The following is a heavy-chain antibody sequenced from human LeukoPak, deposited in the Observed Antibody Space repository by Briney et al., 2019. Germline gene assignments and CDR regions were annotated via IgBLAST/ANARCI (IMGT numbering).Heavy chain of an antibody. CDR3: ARDTPRYCSSTSCRIGDTYWFDP. J-gene: IGHJ5*02. CDR2: IYYSGST. Sequence: SETLSLTCTVSSGSVSSGSYYWSWIRQPPGKGLEWIGYIYYSGSTSYNPSLKSRVTISVDTSKNQFSLKLSSVTAADTAVYYCARDTPRYCSSTSCRIGDTYWFDPWGQGTLVTVSS. V-gene: IGHV4-61*01. CDR1: SGSVSSGSYY. D-gene: IGHD2-2*01.